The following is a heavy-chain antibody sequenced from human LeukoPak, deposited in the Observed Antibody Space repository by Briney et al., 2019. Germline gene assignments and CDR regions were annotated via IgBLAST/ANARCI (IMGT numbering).Heavy chain of an antibody. V-gene: IGHV4-4*07. Sequence: PSETLSLTCSVSGGSISGYKWAWIRQPAGKGLEWLGRSDDGGHTDYSPSLESRLTVSIDKSKNQVSLKLTSVTAADTAVYYCARAARRPDRWTGGSYHWGQGIPVTVSS. CDR2: SDDGGHT. CDR1: GGSISGYK. D-gene: IGHD1-14*01. J-gene: IGHJ4*02. CDR3: ARAARRPDRWTGGSYH.